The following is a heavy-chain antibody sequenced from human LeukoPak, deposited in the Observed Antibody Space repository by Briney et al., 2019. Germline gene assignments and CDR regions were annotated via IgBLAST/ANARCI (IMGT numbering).Heavy chain of an antibody. CDR1: GFTFSSYG. Sequence: PGGSLRLSCAAPGFTFSSYGMHWVRQAPGKGLEWVAFIRYDGSNKYYADSVKGRFTISRDNSKNTLYLQMNSLRAEDTAVYYCAKDLVVPAAMYKTYYYYYGMDVWGQGTTVTVSS. CDR3: AKDLVVPAAMYKTYYYYYGMDV. V-gene: IGHV3-30*02. J-gene: IGHJ6*02. D-gene: IGHD2-2*01. CDR2: IRYDGSNK.